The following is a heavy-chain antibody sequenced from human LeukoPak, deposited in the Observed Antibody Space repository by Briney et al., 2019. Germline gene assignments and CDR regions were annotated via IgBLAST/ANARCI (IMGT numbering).Heavy chain of an antibody. D-gene: IGHD3-3*01. V-gene: IGHV1-69*05. CDR1: GGTFSSYA. CDR2: IIPIFGTA. J-gene: IGHJ4*02. CDR3: AQRGTIFGAYFDY. Sequence: ASVKVSCKASGGTFSSYAISWVRQAPGQGLEWMGRIIPIFGTANYAQKFQGRVTITTDESTSTAYMELSSLRSEDTAVYYCAQRGTIFGAYFDYWGQGTLVTVSS.